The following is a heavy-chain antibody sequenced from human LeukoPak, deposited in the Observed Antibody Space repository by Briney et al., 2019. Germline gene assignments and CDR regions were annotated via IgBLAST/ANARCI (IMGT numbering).Heavy chain of an antibody. Sequence: ASVKVSCKASGYTFTSYGISWVRQAPGQGLEWMGWISAYNGNTNYAQKFQGRVTMTTDTSTSTAYMELRSLRSDDTAVYYCARGPGGRSGYYPLEDHYYYYYMDVWGKGTTVTVSS. CDR2: ISAYNGNT. D-gene: IGHD3-22*01. V-gene: IGHV1-18*01. CDR1: GYTFTSYG. J-gene: IGHJ6*03. CDR3: ARGPGGRSGYYPLEDHYYYYYMDV.